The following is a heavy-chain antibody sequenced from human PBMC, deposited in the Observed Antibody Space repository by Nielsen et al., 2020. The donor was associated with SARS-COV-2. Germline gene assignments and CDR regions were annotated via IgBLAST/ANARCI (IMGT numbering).Heavy chain of an antibody. V-gene: IGHV3-7*01. D-gene: IGHD2-15*01. CDR2: INEDGGDK. J-gene: IGHJ4*02. CDR3: AKGAKEIFR. CDR1: GFMFSNYW. Sequence: GESLKISCEVSGFMFSNYWMTWVRQAPGKGLEWVANINEDGGDKYYVDSVKGRFTISRDNAKNSLYLQMSTLMAEDTAVYYCAKGAKEIFRWGQGTLVTVSS.